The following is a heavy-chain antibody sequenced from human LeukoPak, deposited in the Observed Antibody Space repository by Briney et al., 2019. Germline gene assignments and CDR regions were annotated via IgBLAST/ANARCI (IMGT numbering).Heavy chain of an antibody. CDR3: AKDQKYCSSSNCQLGPRGYYYYYGMDV. CDR1: GFTFSIYA. CDR2: ISSSGGST. V-gene: IGHV3-23*01. Sequence: GGSLRLSCAASGFTFSIYAMNWVRQAPGKGLEWVSGISSSGGSTYYADSVKGRFTISRDNSKNTLYLQMNSLRAEDTALYYCAKDQKYCSSSNCQLGPRGYYYYYGMDVWGQGTTVTVFS. D-gene: IGHD2-2*01. J-gene: IGHJ6*02.